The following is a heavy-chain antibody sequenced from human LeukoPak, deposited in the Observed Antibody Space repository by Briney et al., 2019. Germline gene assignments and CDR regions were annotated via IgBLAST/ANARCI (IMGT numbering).Heavy chain of an antibody. J-gene: IGHJ4*02. V-gene: IGHV4-38-2*01. D-gene: IGHD2-15*01. Sequence: PSETLSLTCAVSGYSISSGYYWGWIRQPPGKGLEWIGSIYHSGSTYYNPSLKSRVTISVDTSKNQFSLKLSSVTAADTAVYYYTRVRGRRAYYFDYWGQGTLVTVSS. CDR2: IYHSGST. CDR1: GYSISSGYY. CDR3: TRVRGRRAYYFDY.